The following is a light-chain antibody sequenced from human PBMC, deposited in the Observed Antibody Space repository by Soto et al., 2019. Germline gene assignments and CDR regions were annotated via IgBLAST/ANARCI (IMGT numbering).Light chain of an antibody. CDR2: GVT. CDR3: SSYSTSFFYV. CDR1: SSDVGSYNY. J-gene: IGLJ1*01. V-gene: IGLV2-14*03. Sequence: QSALTQPPSASGSPGQSVTISCTGTSSDVGSYNYVSWYQQYPGKAPNLLIYGVTNRPSGVSYRFSGSKSGSTASLTISGLRDEDEADYYCSSYSTSFFYVFGTGTKVTVL.